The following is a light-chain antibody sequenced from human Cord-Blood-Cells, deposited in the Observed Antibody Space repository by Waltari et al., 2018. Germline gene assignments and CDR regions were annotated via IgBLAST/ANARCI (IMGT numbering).Light chain of an antibody. CDR1: QGISNY. V-gene: IGKV1-27*01. CDR2: AAS. J-gene: IGKJ4*01. Sequence: DIQMTQSPSSLSESVGDRVTITCRASQGISNYLAWYQQKPEKVPKLLIYAASTLQSGVPSRFSGRGSRTDFTLTISSLQPEDVATYYGQKYNSAPLTFGGGTKVEIK. CDR3: QKYNSAPLT.